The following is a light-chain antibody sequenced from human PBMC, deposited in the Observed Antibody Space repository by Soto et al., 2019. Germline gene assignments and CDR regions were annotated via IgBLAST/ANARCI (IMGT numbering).Light chain of an antibody. V-gene: IGKV3D-15*01. CDR3: HQYHNSPLP. J-gene: IGKJ5*01. Sequence: IVLTHAPATLSVSPGERATLSCKASQSVSSNLAWHQQRPGQAPRLLIYCASTRATGVPARVSGGGSGAGFTLTINTLHSDDSAVYWCHQYHNSPLPFGLGTRLEIK. CDR2: CAS. CDR1: QSVSSN.